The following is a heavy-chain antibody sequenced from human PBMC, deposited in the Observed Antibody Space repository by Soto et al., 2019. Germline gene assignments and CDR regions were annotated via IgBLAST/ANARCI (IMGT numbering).Heavy chain of an antibody. J-gene: IGHJ3*02. CDR3: ARIAAVGGNGFDI. CDR2: ISSDGSNK. CDR1: GFTFSSYA. Sequence: QVQLVESGGGVVQPGRSLRLSCAASGFTFSSYAMHWVRQAPGKGLEWVAVISSDGSNKYYAESVKGRFTISRDNSKNTRYGQMNSLRAEDTAVYYCARIAAVGGNGFDIWGQGTMVTVS. D-gene: IGHD6-13*01. V-gene: IGHV3-30-3*01.